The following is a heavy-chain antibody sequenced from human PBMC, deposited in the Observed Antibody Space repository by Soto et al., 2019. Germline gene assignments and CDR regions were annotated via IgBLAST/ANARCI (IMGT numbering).Heavy chain of an antibody. V-gene: IGHV4-39*07. CDR1: GGSISSSSHY. CDR3: ARDQPYCSGGSCYFRTEGFDP. D-gene: IGHD2-15*01. CDR2: IYYSGST. J-gene: IGHJ5*02. Sequence: SETLSLTCTVSGGSISSSSHYWFWIRQSPWKGLDWIVSIYYSGSTYYNPSLKSRVTISVDTSKNQFSLRLSSVTAADTAVYYCARDQPYCSGGSCYFRTEGFDPWGQGTLVTVSS.